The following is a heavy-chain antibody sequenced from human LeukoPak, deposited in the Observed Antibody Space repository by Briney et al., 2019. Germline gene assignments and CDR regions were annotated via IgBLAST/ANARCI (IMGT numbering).Heavy chain of an antibody. V-gene: IGHV4-39*07. CDR2: IYYSGST. Sequence: SETLSLTCTVSGGSISSSSNYWGWIRQPPGKGLEWIGSIYYSGSTNYNPSLKSRVTISVDTSKNQFSLKLSSVTAADTAVYYCARDGGSGWYPYYMDVWGKGTTVTISS. J-gene: IGHJ6*03. CDR3: ARDGGSGWYPYYMDV. D-gene: IGHD6-19*01. CDR1: GGSISSSSNY.